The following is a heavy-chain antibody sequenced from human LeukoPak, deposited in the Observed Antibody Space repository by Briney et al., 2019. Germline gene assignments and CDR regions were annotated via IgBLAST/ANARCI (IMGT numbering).Heavy chain of an antibody. J-gene: IGHJ4*02. CDR1: GGTFSSYA. CDR3: AREVSSSWYVG. CDR2: MNPNSGNT. V-gene: IGHV1-8*03. Sequence: ASVKVSCKASGGTFSSYAISWVRQVTGQGLEWMGWMNPNSGNTGYAQKFQGRVTITRNTSISTAYMELSSLRSEDTAVYYCAREVSSSWYVGWGQGTLVTVSS. D-gene: IGHD6-13*01.